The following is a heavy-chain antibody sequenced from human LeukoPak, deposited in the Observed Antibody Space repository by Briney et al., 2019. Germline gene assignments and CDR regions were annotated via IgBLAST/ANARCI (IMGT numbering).Heavy chain of an antibody. D-gene: IGHD5-18*01. Sequence: ASVKVSCKASGYTFTSYGMSWVRQAPGQGLEWMGWISPYNGDTHYAQKVQGRVTMTTDTSTKTAYMQLRSLRSDDTAVYYCARVSVDTAMVNQFDHWGQGTLVTVSS. V-gene: IGHV1-18*01. CDR1: GYTFTSYG. CDR2: ISPYNGDT. CDR3: ARVSVDTAMVNQFDH. J-gene: IGHJ4*02.